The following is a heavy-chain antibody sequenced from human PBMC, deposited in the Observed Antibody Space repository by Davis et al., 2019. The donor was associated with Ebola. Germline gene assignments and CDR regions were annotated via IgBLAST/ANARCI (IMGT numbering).Heavy chain of an antibody. CDR3: AKVSSWHFDY. CDR2: IRYDGSNK. CDR1: GFPFSTYP. V-gene: IGHV3-30*02. D-gene: IGHD6-13*01. Sequence: GESLKISCAASGFPFSTYPMNWVRQAPGKGLEWVAFIRYDGSNKYYADSVKGRFTISRDNSKNTLYLQMNSLRAEDTAVYYCAKVSSWHFDYWGQGTLVTVSS. J-gene: IGHJ4*02.